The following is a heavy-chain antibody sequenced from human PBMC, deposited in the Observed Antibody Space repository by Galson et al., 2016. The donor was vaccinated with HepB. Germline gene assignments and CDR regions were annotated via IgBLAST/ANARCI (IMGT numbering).Heavy chain of an antibody. Sequence: SETLSLTCSVSGGSISSNAFYWVWIRQPTGKGLEWIGNVYYSGSTYYNPSLKSRVTISVDTSNNRFSLRLTSVTAADTAVYYCARLRYFGSGSYYPDYWGQGTLVTVSS. CDR3: ARLRYFGSGSYYPDY. V-gene: IGHV4-39*01. CDR1: GGSISSNAFY. J-gene: IGHJ4*02. D-gene: IGHD3-10*01. CDR2: VYYSGST.